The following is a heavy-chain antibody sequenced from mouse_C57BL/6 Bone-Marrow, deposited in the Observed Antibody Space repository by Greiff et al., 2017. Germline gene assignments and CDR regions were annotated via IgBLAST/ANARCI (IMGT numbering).Heavy chain of an antibody. V-gene: IGHV5-4*03. J-gene: IGHJ4*01. Sequence: EVNVVESGGGLVKPGGSLKLSCAASGFTFSSYAMSWVRQTPEKRLEWVATISDGGSYTYYPDNVKGRFTISRDNAKNNLYLQMSHLKSEDTAMYYCARTYGNFLWYAMDYWGQGTSVTVSS. CDR2: ISDGGSYT. CDR1: GFTFSSYA. CDR3: ARTYGNFLWYAMDY. D-gene: IGHD2-1*01.